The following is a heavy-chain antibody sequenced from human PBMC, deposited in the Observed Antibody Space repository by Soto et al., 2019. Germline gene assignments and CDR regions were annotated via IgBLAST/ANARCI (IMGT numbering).Heavy chain of an antibody. CDR2: INPSNGNT. J-gene: IGHJ4*02. D-gene: IGHD6-19*01. Sequence: ASVKVSCKASGYTFTGYYMHWVRQAPGQGLEWMGWINPSNGNTNYAQKFQGRVTMTRDTAISTAYMEPSSLRSEDTAVYYCAARGSGWHYFDYWGQGTLVTVSS. V-gene: IGHV1-2*02. CDR3: AARGSGWHYFDY. CDR1: GYTFTGYY.